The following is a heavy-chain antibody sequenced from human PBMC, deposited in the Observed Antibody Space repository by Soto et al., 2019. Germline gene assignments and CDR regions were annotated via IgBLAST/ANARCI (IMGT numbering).Heavy chain of an antibody. CDR1: GASISTSY. Sequence: SETLSLTCTVSGASISTSYWSWIRQPPGKGLEWIGYIYYSGTTRYNPSLESRVTISVDTSKNQFFLKLTSVTAADTAVYYCARVPGPWGQGTLVTVSS. V-gene: IGHV4-59*12. CDR2: IYYSGTT. J-gene: IGHJ5*02. CDR3: ARVPGP.